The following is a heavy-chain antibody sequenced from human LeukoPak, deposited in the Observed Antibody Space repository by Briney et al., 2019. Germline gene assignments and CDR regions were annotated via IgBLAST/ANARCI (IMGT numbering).Heavy chain of an antibody. J-gene: IGHJ3*02. V-gene: IGHV1-3*01. CDR1: GYTFTSYA. CDR2: INAGNGNT. CDR3: ARDHYGSGSYYGDAFDI. Sequence: AASVKVSCKASGYTFTSYAMHWVRQAPGQRLEWMGLINAGNGNTKYSQKFQGRVTITRDTSASTAYMELSSLRSEDTAVYYCARDHYGSGSYYGDAFDIWGQGTMVTVSS. D-gene: IGHD3-10*01.